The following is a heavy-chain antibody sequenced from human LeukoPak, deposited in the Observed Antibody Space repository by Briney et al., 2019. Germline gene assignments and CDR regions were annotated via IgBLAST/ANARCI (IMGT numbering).Heavy chain of an antibody. CDR1: GFTFSTYW. J-gene: IGHJ6*02. Sequence: GGSLRLSCAAPGFTFSTYWMHWVRQAPGEGLVWVSRINNEGSGTGYADSVKVRFTISRDNDKKTLFLQMNSLRAEDTAVYYCARGRYYAMDVWGQGTTVTVSS. V-gene: IGHV3-74*01. CDR2: INNEGSGT. CDR3: ARGRYYAMDV.